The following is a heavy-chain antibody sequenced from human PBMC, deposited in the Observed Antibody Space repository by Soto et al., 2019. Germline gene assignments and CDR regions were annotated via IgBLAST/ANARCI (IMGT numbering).Heavy chain of an antibody. CDR2: ISYDGRNK. CDR1: GFTFSSYG. J-gene: IGHJ6*02. CDR3: VKDGSSGWPYYYGMDV. Sequence: ESGGGGVQPGRSLRLSCAASGFTFSSYGMHWVRQAPGKGLEWVAVISYDGRNKYYADSVKGRFIISRDNYKNTLYLQMSSLRPEDTAVYYCVKDGSSGWPYYYGMDVWGHGTTVTVSS. D-gene: IGHD6-19*01. V-gene: IGHV3-30*18.